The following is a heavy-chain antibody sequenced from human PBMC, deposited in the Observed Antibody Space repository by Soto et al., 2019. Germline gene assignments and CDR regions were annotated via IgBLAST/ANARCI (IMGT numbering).Heavy chain of an antibody. Sequence: PGGSLRLSCAASGFTFSSYSLNWVRQAPGKGLEWVSYITSSGTTVYYADSVRGRFTISRDNAKNSLYLQMNSLRVADTAVYYSAREIPSDSSFPGDPFDNWGQGTLVTVSS. CDR1: GFTFSSYS. J-gene: IGHJ4*02. CDR3: AREIPSDSSFPGDPFDN. D-gene: IGHD5-18*01. CDR2: ITSSGTTV. V-gene: IGHV3-48*01.